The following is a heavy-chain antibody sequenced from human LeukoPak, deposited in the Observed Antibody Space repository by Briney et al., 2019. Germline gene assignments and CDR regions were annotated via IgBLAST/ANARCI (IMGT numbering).Heavy chain of an antibody. CDR3: AKGQYFDRSDY. CDR2: LSGSGGST. CDR1: GFTFSNYA. J-gene: IGHJ4*02. V-gene: IGHV3-23*01. D-gene: IGHD3-9*01. Sequence: GGSLRLSCAASGFTFSNYAMSWVRQAPGKGLEWVSSLSGSGGSTYHADSVKGRFTISRDNSKNTLYLQMNSLRAEDTAVYYCAKGQYFDRSDYWGQGTLVTVSS.